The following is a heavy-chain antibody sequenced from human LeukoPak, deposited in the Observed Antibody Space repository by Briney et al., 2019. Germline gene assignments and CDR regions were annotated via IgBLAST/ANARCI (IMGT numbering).Heavy chain of an antibody. V-gene: IGHV3-33*01. CDR2: IWSDGSIK. CDR1: GLTFTNYG. CDR3: ARGGELGVWDWFDP. Sequence: PVRSLRLSCAASGLTFTNYGIPWGRQSPGQGLGSLAVIWSDGSIKYSADSVKGRFTISRDNSKNTLYLQMNSLRAEDTAVYYCARGGELGVWDWFDPWGQGTLVTVSS. J-gene: IGHJ5*02. D-gene: IGHD3-16*01.